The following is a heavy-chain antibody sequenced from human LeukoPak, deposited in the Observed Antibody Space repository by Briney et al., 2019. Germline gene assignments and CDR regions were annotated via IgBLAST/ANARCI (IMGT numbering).Heavy chain of an antibody. D-gene: IGHD1-1*01. CDR3: ARWKPRSDALDV. CDR1: GFTFTTYS. CDR2: ISTRDTFI. J-gene: IGHJ3*01. Sequence: GGSRRLSCEASGFTFTTYSMTWVRQTPGEGLEWVSSISTRDTFINYADSVKGRFTISRDNAKNSLFLQMTSLRAEDTAMYYCARWKPRSDALDVWGKGTMVMVSS. V-gene: IGHV3-21*01.